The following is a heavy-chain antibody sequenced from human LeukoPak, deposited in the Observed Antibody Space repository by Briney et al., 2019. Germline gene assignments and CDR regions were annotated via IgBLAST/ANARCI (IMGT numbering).Heavy chain of an antibody. CDR3: ARVRGIAAAGLFDY. V-gene: IGHV1-8*03. CDR2: MNPNSVNT. D-gene: IGHD6-13*01. J-gene: IGHJ4*02. CDR1: GYTFTSYD. Sequence: ASVRVSCKASGYTFTSYDINWVRQATRQGLEWMGWMNPNSVNTGYAQKFQGRVTITRNTSISTAYMELSSLRSEDTAVYYCARVRGIAAAGLFDYWGQGTLVTVSS.